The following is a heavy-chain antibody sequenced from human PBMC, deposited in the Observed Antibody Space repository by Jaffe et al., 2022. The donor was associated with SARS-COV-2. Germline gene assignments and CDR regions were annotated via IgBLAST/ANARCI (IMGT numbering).Heavy chain of an antibody. J-gene: IGHJ6*02. CDR1: GGSISSYC. Sequence: QVQLQESGPGLLKPSETLSLTCTVSGGSISSYCWAWIRQPAGKGLEWIGRIYTSGNTNYNPSLKSRVTMSLDTSKNKFSLKLSSVTAADTAVYYCARDHLLYSSGYYYGVDVWGLGTTVTVSS. V-gene: IGHV4-4*07. CDR3: ARDHLLYSSGYYYGVDV. D-gene: IGHD2-8*02. CDR2: IYTSGNT.